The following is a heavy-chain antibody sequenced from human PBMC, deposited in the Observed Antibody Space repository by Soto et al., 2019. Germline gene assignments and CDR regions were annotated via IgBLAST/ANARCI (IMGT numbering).Heavy chain of an antibody. CDR2: IDPSDSYT. CDR3: ARPPSYYGSGSPPWMDV. D-gene: IGHD3-10*01. V-gene: IGHV5-10-1*01. CDR1: GYSFTSYW. J-gene: IGHJ6*02. Sequence: GESLKISCKGSGYSFTSYWISWVRQMPGKGLEWMGRIDPSDSYTNYSPSFQGHVTISADKSISTAYLQWSSLKAPDTAMYYCARPPSYYGSGSPPWMDVWGQGTTVTVSS.